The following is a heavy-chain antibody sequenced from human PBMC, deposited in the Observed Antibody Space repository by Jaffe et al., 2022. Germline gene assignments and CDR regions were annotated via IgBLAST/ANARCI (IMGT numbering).Heavy chain of an antibody. CDR3: AEGMTTVTTAH. CDR2: IYYSGST. D-gene: IGHD4-4*01. CDR1: GGSISSSSYY. V-gene: IGHV4-39*01. Sequence: QLQLQESGPGLVKPSETLSLTCTVSGGSISSSSYYWGWIRQPPGKGLEWIGSIYYSGSTYYNPSLKSRVTISVDTSKNQFSLKLSSVTAADTAVYYCAEGMTTVTTAHWGQGTLVTVSS. J-gene: IGHJ4*02.